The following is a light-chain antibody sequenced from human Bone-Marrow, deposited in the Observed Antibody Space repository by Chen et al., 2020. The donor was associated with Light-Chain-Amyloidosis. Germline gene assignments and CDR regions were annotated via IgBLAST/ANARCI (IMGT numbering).Light chain of an antibody. CDR2: GTS. J-gene: IGLJ3*02. CDR1: SSNLGASYD. Sequence: QSVLTPPPSVSGAPGQRVTISCPGSSSNLGASYDEHWYQQLPGTAPKLLIYGTSNRPSGVPDRFSGSKSGTSASLAITGLQAEDEADYYCQSYDSSLSGSRVFGGGTKLTVL. V-gene: IGLV1-40*01. CDR3: QSYDSSLSGSRV.